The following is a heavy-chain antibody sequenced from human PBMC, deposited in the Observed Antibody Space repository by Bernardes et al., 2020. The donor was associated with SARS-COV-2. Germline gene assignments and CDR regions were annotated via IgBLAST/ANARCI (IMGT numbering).Heavy chain of an antibody. J-gene: IGHJ4*02. CDR2: ISSSSSYI. V-gene: IGHV3-21*01. CDR1: GFTFSSYS. D-gene: IGHD2-15*01. CDR3: ARGEYCSGGSCNRFDY. Sequence: GGSLRLSCAASGFTFSSYSMNWVRQAPGKGLEWVSSISSSSSYIYYADSVKGRFTISRDNAKNSLYLQMNSLRAEDTAVYYCARGEYCSGGSCNRFDYWGQGTLVTVSS.